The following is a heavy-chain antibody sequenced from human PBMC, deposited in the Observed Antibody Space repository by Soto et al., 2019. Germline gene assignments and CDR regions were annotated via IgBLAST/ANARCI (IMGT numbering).Heavy chain of an antibody. CDR3: ARSQGSSTSLEIYYYYYYGMDV. CDR2: IIPISGTA. D-gene: IGHD2-2*01. V-gene: IGHV1-69*01. J-gene: IGHJ6*02. Sequence: QVQLVQSGAEVKKPGSSVKVSCKASGGTFSSYAISWVRQAPGQVLEWMGGIIPISGTANYAQKFQGRVTITAEESKSTAYMELSSLRSEDTAVYYCARSQGSSTSLEIYYYYYYGMDVWGQGATVTVSS. CDR1: GGTFSSYA.